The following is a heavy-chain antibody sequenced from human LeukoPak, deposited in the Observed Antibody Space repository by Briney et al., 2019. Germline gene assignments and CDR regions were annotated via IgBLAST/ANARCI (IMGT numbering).Heavy chain of an antibody. Sequence: SETLSLICTVSGGSISSDYWSWIRQAPGKGLEWIAYINDSGSSNYNPSLKGRVTISVDTSKNQFSLKLTSVTAADTAVYYCARDTYQYVRGMPQNWFDPWGQGTLVTVSS. CDR2: INDSGSS. CDR1: GGSISSDY. V-gene: IGHV4-59*01. D-gene: IGHD1-26*01. J-gene: IGHJ5*02. CDR3: ARDTYQYVRGMPQNWFDP.